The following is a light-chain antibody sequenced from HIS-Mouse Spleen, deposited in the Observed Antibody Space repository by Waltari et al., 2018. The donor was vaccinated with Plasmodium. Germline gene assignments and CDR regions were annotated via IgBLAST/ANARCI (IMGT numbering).Light chain of an antibody. CDR3: QVWDSSSDHVV. J-gene: IGLJ2*01. CDR2: DDS. V-gene: IGLV3-21*03. CDR1: HIGSKS. Sequence: SYVLTQPPSVSVAPGKTARITCGGNHIGSKSVHWYQQKPGQAPVLVVYDDSERPSVSPERFSGSNSGNTATLTISRVEAGDEADYYCQVWDSSSDHVVFGGGTKLTVL.